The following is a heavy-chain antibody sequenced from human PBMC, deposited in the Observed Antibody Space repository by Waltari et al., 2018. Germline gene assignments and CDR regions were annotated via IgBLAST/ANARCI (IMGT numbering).Heavy chain of an antibody. Sequence: QVQLVQSGAEVKKPGASVKVSCKASGYTFTSYAMHWVRQAPGQRLEWMGWVNAGNGNTKYSPKFQGRVTITRDTSASTAYMELSSLRSEDTAVYYCARGLYPDYYGMDVWGQGTTVTVSS. CDR1: GYTFTSYA. J-gene: IGHJ6*02. CDR3: ARGLYPDYYGMDV. V-gene: IGHV1-3*01. CDR2: VNAGNGNT. D-gene: IGHD3-16*01.